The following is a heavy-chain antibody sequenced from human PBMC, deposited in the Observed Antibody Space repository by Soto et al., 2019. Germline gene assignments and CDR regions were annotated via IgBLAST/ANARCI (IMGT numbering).Heavy chain of an antibody. CDR3: ARDSTVVVAATREYNWFDP. J-gene: IGHJ5*02. D-gene: IGHD2-15*01. CDR1: GGSISSYY. Sequence: QVQLQESGPGLVKPSETLSLTCTVSGGSISSYYWSWIRQPPGKGLEWIGYIYYSGSTNYNPSLKSRVTISVDTSKNQFSLKLSSVTAADTAVYYCARDSTVVVAATREYNWFDPWGQGTLVTVSS. V-gene: IGHV4-59*01. CDR2: IYYSGST.